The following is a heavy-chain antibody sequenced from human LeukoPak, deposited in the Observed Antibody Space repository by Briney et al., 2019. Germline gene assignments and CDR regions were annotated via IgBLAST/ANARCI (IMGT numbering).Heavy chain of an antibody. CDR2: IYYSGST. V-gene: IGHV4-39*07. CDR3: ARDSPFYYGSGSYRSSYMDV. CDR1: GGSISSSSYY. J-gene: IGHJ6*03. D-gene: IGHD3-10*01. Sequence: PSETLSLTCTVSGGSISSSSYYWGWIRQPPGKGLEWIGSIYYSGSTYYNPSLKSRVTISVDTSKNQFSLKLSSVTAADTAVYYCARDSPFYYGSGSYRSSYMDVWGKGTTVTISS.